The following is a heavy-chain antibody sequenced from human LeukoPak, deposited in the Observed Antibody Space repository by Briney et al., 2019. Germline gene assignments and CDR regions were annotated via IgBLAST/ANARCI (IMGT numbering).Heavy chain of an antibody. CDR2: INSDGSST. Sequence: GGSLRLSCAASGFTFSSYWMHWVRQAPGKGLVWVSRINSDGSSTSYADSVKGRFTISRDNAKNTLYLQMNSLRAEDTAVYYCAKFTAVWLDQNFDYWGQGTLVTVSS. V-gene: IGHV3-74*01. CDR3: AKFTAVWLDQNFDY. CDR1: GFTFSSYW. D-gene: IGHD6-19*01. J-gene: IGHJ4*02.